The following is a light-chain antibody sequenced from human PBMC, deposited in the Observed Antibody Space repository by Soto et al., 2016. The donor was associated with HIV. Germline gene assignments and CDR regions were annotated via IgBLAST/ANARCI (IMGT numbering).Light chain of an antibody. CDR2: KDS. CDR3: YSAADKNPL. J-gene: IGLJ2*01. Sequence: SYELTQPSSVSVSPGQTARITCSGDVLAKKYARWFQQKPGQAPVVVIYKDSERPSGIPERFSGPSSGTTVTLTISGAQVEDEADYYCYSAADKNPLFGGGTKLTVL. CDR1: VLAKKY. V-gene: IGLV3-27*01.